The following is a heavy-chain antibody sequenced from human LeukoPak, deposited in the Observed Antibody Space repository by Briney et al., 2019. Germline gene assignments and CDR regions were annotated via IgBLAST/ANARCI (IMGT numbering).Heavy chain of an antibody. CDR3: AREDFYDSGSNDY. J-gene: IGHJ4*02. CDR2: MNPNSGIA. V-gene: IGHV1-8*03. CDR1: GYTFTSYG. D-gene: IGHD3-22*01. Sequence: ASVKVSCKASGYTFTSYGINWVRQATVQGLEWMGWMNPNSGIAAYAQKFQGRVTITRNTSISTAYMELSSLRSEDTAVYYCAREDFYDSGSNDYWGQGTLVTVSS.